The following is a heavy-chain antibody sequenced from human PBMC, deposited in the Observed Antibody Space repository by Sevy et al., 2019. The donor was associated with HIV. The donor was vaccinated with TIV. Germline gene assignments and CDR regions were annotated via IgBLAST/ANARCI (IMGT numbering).Heavy chain of an antibody. V-gene: IGHV3-7*03. Sequence: GGSLRLSCVVSGFTFSNHWMTWVRQAPGKGLEWVANIKKDGTDKFYADSVMGRFSTSRDNAKDLLYLQMNSLRVEDTAVYYCAGDRRVEYGGSDYWGQGTLVTVSS. CDR2: IKKDGTDK. D-gene: IGHD3-10*01. CDR3: AGDRRVEYGGSDY. J-gene: IGHJ4*02. CDR1: GFTFSNHW.